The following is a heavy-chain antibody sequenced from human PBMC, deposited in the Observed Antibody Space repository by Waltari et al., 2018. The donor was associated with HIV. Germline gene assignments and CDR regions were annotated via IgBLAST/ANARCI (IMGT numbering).Heavy chain of an antibody. Sequence: QVQLQESGPGLVQTLATLSLTCAVSGSSITSGYSWAWIRQSPGKGLEWIATIHYNGRADYNPSLGGRVLVSLDPSKNQFSLKMRYVTAADTAIYYCARDWGVTTGPFDFWGQGTQVTVSS. D-gene: IGHD4-4*01. CDR2: IHYNGRA. CDR3: ARDWGVTTGPFDF. CDR1: GSSITSGYS. J-gene: IGHJ4*02. V-gene: IGHV4-38-2*02.